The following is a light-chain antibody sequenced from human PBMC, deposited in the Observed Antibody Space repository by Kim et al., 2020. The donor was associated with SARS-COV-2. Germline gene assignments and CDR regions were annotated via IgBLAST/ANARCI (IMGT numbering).Light chain of an antibody. V-gene: IGKV3-11*01. CDR1: QSVSSY. Sequence: PGERAPLSCRASQSVSSYLAWYQQKPGQAPRLPIYDASNRATGIPARFSGSGSGTDFTLTISSLEPEDFAVYYCQQRSNWPITFGQGTRLEI. J-gene: IGKJ5*01. CDR2: DAS. CDR3: QQRSNWPIT.